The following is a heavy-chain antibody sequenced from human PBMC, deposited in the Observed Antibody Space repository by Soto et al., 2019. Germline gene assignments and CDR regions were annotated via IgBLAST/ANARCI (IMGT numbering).Heavy chain of an antibody. CDR3: AKDQYYDSSFDY. D-gene: IGHD3-22*01. CDR2: ISYDGSIK. J-gene: IGHJ4*02. V-gene: IGHV3-30*18. CDR1: VFTFSNYG. Sequence: WGSLRLSCSASVFTFSNYGMHWLRQAPGKGLEWVAVISYDGSIKYYADSVKGRFTVSRDNSKNTLYLQMNSLRAEDTAVYSCAKDQYYDSSFDYWGQGTLVTVSS.